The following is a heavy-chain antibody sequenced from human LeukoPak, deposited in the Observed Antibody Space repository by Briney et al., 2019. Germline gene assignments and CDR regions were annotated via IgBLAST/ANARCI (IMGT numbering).Heavy chain of an antibody. D-gene: IGHD1-1*01. CDR3: ARGSRERAFDI. CDR1: GFTFDDYA. V-gene: IGHV3-43D*03. CDR2: ITWDGGST. Sequence: PGGSLRLSCAASGFTFDDYAMHWVRQAPGKGLEWVSVITWDGGSTYYADSVKGRFTISRDNSKNSLYLQMNSLRAEDTAVYYCARGSRERAFDIWGQGTMVTVSS. J-gene: IGHJ3*02.